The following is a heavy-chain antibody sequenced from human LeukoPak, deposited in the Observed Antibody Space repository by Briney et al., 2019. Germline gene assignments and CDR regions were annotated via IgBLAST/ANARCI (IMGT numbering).Heavy chain of an antibody. CDR1: GGSFSGYY. J-gene: IGHJ5*02. D-gene: IGHD3-10*01. Sequence: NSSETLSLTCAVYGGSFSGYYWSWIRQPPGKGLEWIGEINHSGSTNYNPSLKSRVTISVDTSKNQFSLKLSSVTAADTAVYYCARGQLLWFGELSNWFDPWGQGTLVTVSS. CDR2: INHSGST. CDR3: ARGQLLWFGELSNWFDP. V-gene: IGHV4-34*01.